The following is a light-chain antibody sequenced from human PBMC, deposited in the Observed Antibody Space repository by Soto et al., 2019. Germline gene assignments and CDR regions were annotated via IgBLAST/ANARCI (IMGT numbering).Light chain of an antibody. CDR2: GAS. CDR3: QQYGSSPGT. V-gene: IGKV3-20*01. J-gene: IGKJ1*01. Sequence: IVLTQSPGTLSLSPGERATLSCRASQSVSRSYLAWYQQKPGQAPRLLIYGASSRATGIPDRFSGSGSGTDFILTISRLEPEDFALYYCQQYGSSPGTFGQGTKVEIK. CDR1: QSVSRSY.